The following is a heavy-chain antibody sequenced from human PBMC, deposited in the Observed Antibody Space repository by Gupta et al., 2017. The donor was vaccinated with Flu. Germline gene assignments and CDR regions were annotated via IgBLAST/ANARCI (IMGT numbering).Heavy chain of an antibody. CDR2: MKQDGTEI. CDR3: AREGEFDL. D-gene: IGHD2-21*01. V-gene: IGHV3-7*01. CDR1: GFTFSTYW. Sequence: EVQLVEYGGGLVQPGGSLRLSCAATGFTFSTYWMSWVRQAPGKGLEWVANMKQDGTEIYYVDSVKGRFTISRDNARSLVFLQMNRLRPEDTALYYCAREGEFDLWGQGTLVTVSS. J-gene: IGHJ5*02.